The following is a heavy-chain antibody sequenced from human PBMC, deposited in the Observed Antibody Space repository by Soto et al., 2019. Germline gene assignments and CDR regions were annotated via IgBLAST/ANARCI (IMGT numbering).Heavy chain of an antibody. CDR3: ARVASDYINSVDN. V-gene: IGHV3-23*01. Sequence: EVQLLESGGGLVQPGGSLRLSCAASGFTFNANAMTWVRQAPGKGLEWVSAIGGSGGNRYYADSVRGRFTISRDNSKDTVDLQMNSLRVEDTAVYYCARVASDYINSVDNWGQGILVTVSS. CDR1: GFTFNANA. J-gene: IGHJ4*02. CDR2: IGGSGGNR. D-gene: IGHD4-4*01.